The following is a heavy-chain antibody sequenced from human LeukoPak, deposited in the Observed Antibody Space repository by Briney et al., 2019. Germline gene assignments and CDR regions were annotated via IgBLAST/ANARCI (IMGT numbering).Heavy chain of an antibody. CDR1: GFTFSSYD. CDR3: ARGRPYGSGSYRYFDY. Sequence: PGGSLRLSCAASGFTFSSYDMHWVRQATGKGLEWVSAIGTAGDTYYPGSVKGRFTISRENAKNSLYLQMNSLRAGDTAVYYCARGRPYGSGSYRYFDYWGQGTLVTVSS. CDR2: IGTAGDT. J-gene: IGHJ4*02. D-gene: IGHD3-10*01. V-gene: IGHV3-13*01.